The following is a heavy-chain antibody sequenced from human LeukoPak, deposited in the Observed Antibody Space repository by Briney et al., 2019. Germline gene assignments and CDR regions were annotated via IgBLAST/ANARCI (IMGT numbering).Heavy chain of an antibody. CDR3: ARDPGEYSEYTSDY. J-gene: IGHJ4*02. CDR2: IIPILGIA. D-gene: IGHD6-6*01. Sequence: SVKVSCKASGGTFSSYTISWVRQAPGQGLEWMGRIIPILGIANYAQKFHGRVTITADKSTSTAYMELSSLRSEDTAVYYCARDPGEYSEYTSDYWGQGTLVTVSS. V-gene: IGHV1-69*04. CDR1: GGTFSSYT.